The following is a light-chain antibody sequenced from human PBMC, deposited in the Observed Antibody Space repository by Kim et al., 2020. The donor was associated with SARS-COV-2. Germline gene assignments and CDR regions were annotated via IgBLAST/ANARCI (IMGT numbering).Light chain of an antibody. J-gene: IGKJ1*01. CDR2: DAS. Sequence: STLSASVGDRVTITCRASRSLNNWLAWYQQKPGKAPKLLIYDASTVESGVPSRFSGSGFGTEFTLPLSSLQPDDFATYYCQHPGTFGQGTKVDIK. CDR3: QHPGT. CDR1: RSLNNW. V-gene: IGKV1-5*01.